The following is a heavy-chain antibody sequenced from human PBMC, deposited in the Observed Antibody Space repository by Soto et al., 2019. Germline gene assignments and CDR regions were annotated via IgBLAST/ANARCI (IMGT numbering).Heavy chain of an antibody. CDR2: IWYDGSKK. V-gene: IGHV3-33*08. J-gene: IGHJ6*02. CDR1: GFTFSNYA. CDR3: TRATSYNAAYGLDV. Sequence: PGGSLRLSCAASGFTFSNYAMSWVRQSPGKGLDWVAVIWYDGSKKYYADSVKDRFTISRDNSKNTLYMEINSLRAEDTAVYYCTRATSYNAAYGLDVWGQGTTVTVSS. D-gene: IGHD3-10*01.